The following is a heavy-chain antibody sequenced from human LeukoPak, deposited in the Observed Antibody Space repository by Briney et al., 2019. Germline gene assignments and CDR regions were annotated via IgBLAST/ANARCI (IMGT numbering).Heavy chain of an antibody. J-gene: IGHJ4*02. D-gene: IGHD4-23*01. CDR1: GFTFSSYT. Sequence: PGGSLRLSCAASGFTFSSYTMHWVRQAPGKGLEWVAVMWYHGNNQYYADSVKGRFTISRDISQNTLYLQMNSLRAEDTAVYYCAKDGEDGGNFDYWGQGTLVTVSS. CDR3: AKDGEDGGNFDY. CDR2: MWYHGNNQ. V-gene: IGHV3-30-3*01.